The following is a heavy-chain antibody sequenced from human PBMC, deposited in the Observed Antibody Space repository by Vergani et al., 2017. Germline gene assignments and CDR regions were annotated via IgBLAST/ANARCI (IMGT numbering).Heavy chain of an antibody. V-gene: IGHV4-39*01. CDR2: IYYSGST. Sequence: QLQLQESGPGLVKPSETLSLTCTVSGGSISSSSYYWGWIRQPPGKGLEWIGSIYYSGSTYYNPSLKSRVTISVDTSKNQFSLKLSSVTAADTAVYYCARLRYFDWLLYYFDYWGQGTLVTVSS. CDR3: ARLRYFDWLLYYFDY. J-gene: IGHJ4*02. D-gene: IGHD3-9*01. CDR1: GGSISSSSYY.